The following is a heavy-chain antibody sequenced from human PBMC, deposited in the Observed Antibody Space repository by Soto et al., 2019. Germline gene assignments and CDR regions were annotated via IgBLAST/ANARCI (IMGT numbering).Heavy chain of an antibody. V-gene: IGHV4-31*03. CDR2: IYHSGST. Sequence: QMQLQESGPGLVKPSQTLSLTCTVSGDSITSGGRYWSWIRQHPGKGLEWIGYIYHSGSTYSKPSLKSRLTISVDTSRNQFSLNLTSLTAADTAVYYCARGSKGYWYFDLWGRGTPVTVSS. CDR1: GDSITSGGRY. J-gene: IGHJ2*01. CDR3: ARGSKGYWYFDL.